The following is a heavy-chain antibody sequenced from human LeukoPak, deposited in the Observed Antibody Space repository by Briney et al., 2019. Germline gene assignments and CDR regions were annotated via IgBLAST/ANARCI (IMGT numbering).Heavy chain of an antibody. CDR1: GFTFSSYS. J-gene: IGHJ4*02. CDR2: MSNSGENT. V-gene: IGHV3-33*05. CDR3: ARAHNWKYGTFDY. Sequence: GGSLRLSCAASGFTFSSYSMQWVRQTPGKGLEWVGIMSNSGENTFYGEAVKGRFTISRDNAKNSLYLQMNSLRVEDTAVYYCARAHNWKYGTFDYWGQGTLVTVSS. D-gene: IGHD1-7*01.